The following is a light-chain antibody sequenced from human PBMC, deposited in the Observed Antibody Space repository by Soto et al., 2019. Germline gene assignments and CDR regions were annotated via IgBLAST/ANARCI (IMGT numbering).Light chain of an antibody. J-gene: IGKJ5*01. Sequence: DLVMIQSPLSLPVTPGEPASISCRSSQSLLHSNGYNYLDWYLQKPGQSPQLLIYLGSNRASGVPDRFSGSGSGTDFTLKISRVEAEDVGVYYCMQALQTPITFGPGTRLEIK. V-gene: IGKV2-28*01. CDR2: LGS. CDR1: QSLLHSNGYNY. CDR3: MQALQTPIT.